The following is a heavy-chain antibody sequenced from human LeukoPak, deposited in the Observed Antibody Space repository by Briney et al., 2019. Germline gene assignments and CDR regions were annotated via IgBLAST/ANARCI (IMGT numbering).Heavy chain of an antibody. J-gene: IGHJ4*02. CDR1: GGSFSGYY. Sequence: SETLSLTCAVYGGSFSGYYWSWIRQPPGKGLEWIGEINHSGSTNYNPSLKSRDTISVDTSKNQFSLKLSSVTAADTAVYYCARESGSSSGGAKFDYWGQGTLVTVSS. CDR3: ARESGSSSGGAKFDY. D-gene: IGHD6-6*01. CDR2: INHSGST. V-gene: IGHV4-34*01.